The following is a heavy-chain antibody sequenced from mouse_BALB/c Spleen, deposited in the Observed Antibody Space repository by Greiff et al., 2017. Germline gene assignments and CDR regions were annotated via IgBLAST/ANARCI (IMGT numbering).Heavy chain of an antibody. CDR3: ARGSRSRDY. J-gene: IGHJ2*01. V-gene: IGHV5-9*03. CDR1: GFTFSSYT. Sequence: EVKLVESGGGLVKPGGSLKLSCAASGFTFSSYTMSWVRQTPEKRLEWVATISSGGGNTYYPDSVKGRFTISRDNAKNNLYLQMSRLRSEDTALYYCARGSRSRDYWGQGTTLTVSS. CDR2: ISSGGGNT. D-gene: IGHD6-1*01.